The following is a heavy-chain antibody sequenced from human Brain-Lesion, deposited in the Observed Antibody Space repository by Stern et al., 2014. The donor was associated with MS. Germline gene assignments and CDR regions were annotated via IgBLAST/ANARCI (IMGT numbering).Heavy chain of an antibody. V-gene: IGHV4-39*01. CDR2: IYYSGNT. Sequence: VQLVESGPGLVKPSETLSLTCTVAGGSVSSTSYAWAWIRQPPGKGLEWIGTIYYSGNTYYSQSLQSRLTISLDTSTNQVSLQLGSVTAADTAVYYCAGEEDIRYCSGGSCTGNWFDPWGQGTLVTVSS. CDR1: GGSVSSTSYA. D-gene: IGHD2-15*01. CDR3: AGEEDIRYCSGGSCTGNWFDP. J-gene: IGHJ5*02.